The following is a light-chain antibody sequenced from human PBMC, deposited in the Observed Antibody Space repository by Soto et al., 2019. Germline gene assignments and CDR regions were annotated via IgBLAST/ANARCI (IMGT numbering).Light chain of an antibody. J-gene: IGKJ2*01. Sequence: ETVLTQSPGTLSLSPGEGATLSCRASQTVGASQLAWYQQKPGQPPRLLIYGVSNRATDIPDRFGGSGSGTDFTLTISRLEPEEFAVYYCHQYSNPPHTFGQGTKLEIK. CDR2: GVS. CDR1: QTVGASQ. CDR3: HQYSNPPHT. V-gene: IGKV3-20*01.